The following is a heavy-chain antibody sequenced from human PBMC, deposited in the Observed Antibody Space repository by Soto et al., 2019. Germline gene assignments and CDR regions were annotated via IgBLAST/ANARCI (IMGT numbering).Heavy chain of an antibody. D-gene: IGHD6-19*01. V-gene: IGHV3-48*02. Sequence: GGSLRLSCAASGFTFSSYSMNWVRQAPGKGLEWVSYISSSSSTIYYADSVKGRFTISRDNAKNSLYLQMNSPRDEDTAVYYCARVSRAVAVSYNWFDPWGQGTLVTVSS. CDR2: ISSSSSTI. CDR3: ARVSRAVAVSYNWFDP. CDR1: GFTFSSYS. J-gene: IGHJ5*02.